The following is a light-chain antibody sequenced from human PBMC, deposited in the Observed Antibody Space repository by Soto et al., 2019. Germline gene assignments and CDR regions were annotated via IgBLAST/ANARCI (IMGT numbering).Light chain of an antibody. CDR3: QQYKTYPTWT. CDR2: KAS. J-gene: IGKJ1*01. V-gene: IGKV1-5*03. Sequence: DIQMTQSPSTLSASLGDRATITCRASQSISSWLAWYQQKPGKAPKLLISKASSLESGVPSRFSGTGSGTEFTLTISSLQPDDFATYYCQQYKTYPTWTFDQGTKVEIK. CDR1: QSISSW.